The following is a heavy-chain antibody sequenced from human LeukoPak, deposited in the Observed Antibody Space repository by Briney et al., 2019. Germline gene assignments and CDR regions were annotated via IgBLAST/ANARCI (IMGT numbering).Heavy chain of an antibody. CDR3: ARAAYYYDSSVLRHLGAFDI. CDR2: IYHSGST. CDR1: GGSISSSNW. D-gene: IGHD3-22*01. J-gene: IGHJ3*02. V-gene: IGHV4-4*02. Sequence: SETLSLTCTVSGGSISSSNWWSWVRQPPGKGLEWIGEIYHSGSTNYNPSLKSRVTISVDKSKNQFSLKLSSVTAADTAVYYCARAAYYYDSSVLRHLGAFDIWGQGTMVTVSS.